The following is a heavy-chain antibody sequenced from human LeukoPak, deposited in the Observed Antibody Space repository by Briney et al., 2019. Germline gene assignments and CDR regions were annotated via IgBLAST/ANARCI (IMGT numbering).Heavy chain of an antibody. CDR3: ARDLYCGGDCYPYYFDY. CDR2: ISSSSSYI. CDR1: GFTFSSYS. D-gene: IGHD2-21*02. Sequence: GGSLRLSCAASGFTFSSYSMNWVHQAPGKGLEWVSSISSSSSYIYYADSVKGRFTISRDNAKNSLYLQMNSLRAEDTAVYYCARDLYCGGDCYPYYFDYWGQGTLVTVSS. J-gene: IGHJ4*02. V-gene: IGHV3-21*01.